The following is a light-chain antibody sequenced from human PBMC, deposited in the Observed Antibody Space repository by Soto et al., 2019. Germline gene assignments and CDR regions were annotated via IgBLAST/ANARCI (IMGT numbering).Light chain of an antibody. V-gene: IGKV1-5*03. J-gene: IGKJ1*01. CDR3: QQSNNYPWT. CDR2: EAA. Sequence: DIQMTQSPSTLSASVGDRVTITCRASQYIHNCLVWYQQKPGEDPKLLIYEAANLESGVPSRFSGSGTGTEFTLTISSLQPDDFATYYCQQSNNYPWTFGQGTRVEI. CDR1: QYIHNC.